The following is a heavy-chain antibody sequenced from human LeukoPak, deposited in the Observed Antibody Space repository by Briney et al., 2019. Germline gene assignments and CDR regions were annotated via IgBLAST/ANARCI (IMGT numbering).Heavy chain of an antibody. J-gene: IGHJ4*02. Sequence: PGGSLRLSCAASGFTFSSYAMSWVRQAPGKGLEWVSAISGSGGSTYYADSVKGRFTISRDNSKNTLYLQMNSLRAEDTAVYYCARDQLDSSSSGHDYWGQGTLVTVSS. CDR1: GFTFSSYA. V-gene: IGHV3-23*01. CDR2: ISGSGGST. CDR3: ARDQLDSSSSGHDY. D-gene: IGHD6-6*01.